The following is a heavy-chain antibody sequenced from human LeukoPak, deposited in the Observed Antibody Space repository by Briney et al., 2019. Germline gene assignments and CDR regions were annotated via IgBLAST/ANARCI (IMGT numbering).Heavy chain of an antibody. D-gene: IGHD2-2*01. Sequence: PGGSLRLSCAASGFTFSSYSMNWVRQAPGKGLEWVANINQDGSENYYVDSVKGRFTISRDNAKKSMYLQMNSLRAEDTAVYYCVRDRYCSSASCLPNWFDPWGQGTPVTVSS. CDR2: INQDGSEN. V-gene: IGHV3-7*01. CDR3: VRDRYCSSASCLPNWFDP. J-gene: IGHJ5*02. CDR1: GFTFSSYS.